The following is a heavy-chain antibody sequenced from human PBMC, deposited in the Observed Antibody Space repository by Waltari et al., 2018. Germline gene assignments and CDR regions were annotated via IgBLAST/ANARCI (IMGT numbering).Heavy chain of an antibody. CDR3: ARKRGIAAAGDYYYYYMDV. J-gene: IGHJ6*03. V-gene: IGHV3-48*04. CDR2: ISSSSSTI. D-gene: IGHD6-13*01. CDR1: GFTFSSYS. Sequence: EVQLVESGGGLVQPGGSLRLSCAASGFTFSSYSMNWVRQAPGKGLEWVSYISSSSSTIYYADSVKGRFTISRDNAKNSLYLQMNSLRAEDTAVYYCARKRGIAAAGDYYYYYMDVWGKGTTVTVSS.